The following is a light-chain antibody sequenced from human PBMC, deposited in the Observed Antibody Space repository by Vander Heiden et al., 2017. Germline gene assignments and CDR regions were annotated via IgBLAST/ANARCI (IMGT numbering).Light chain of an antibody. J-gene: IGLJ1*01. CDR2: NNN. Sequence: QSVPTQPPSASAAPGQRVPISCSCSSANIGTNTVSWYQQLPGTAPRLLIYNNNQRPSGVPDRFSGSKSGTSASLAISGLQSEDEADYYCEAWDDSLNGLHVFGTGTKVTVL. V-gene: IGLV1-44*01. CDR3: EAWDDSLNGLHV. CDR1: SANIGTNT.